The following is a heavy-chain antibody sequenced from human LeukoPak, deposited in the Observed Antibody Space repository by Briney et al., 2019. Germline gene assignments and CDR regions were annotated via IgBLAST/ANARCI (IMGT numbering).Heavy chain of an antibody. V-gene: IGHV3-53*01. Sequence: PGGSPRLSCAASGFTVSTNYMGWVRQAPGKGLQWVSVIYSGGETYYADSVKGRFTISRDNSKHTLYLQMNSLRAEDTAVYYCARDRWELLFDWGQGTLVTVSS. CDR2: IYSGGET. J-gene: IGHJ4*02. CDR1: GFTVSTNY. CDR3: ARDRWELLFD. D-gene: IGHD1-26*01.